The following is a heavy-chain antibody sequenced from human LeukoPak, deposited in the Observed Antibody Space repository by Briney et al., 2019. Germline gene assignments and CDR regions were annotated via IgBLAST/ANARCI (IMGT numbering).Heavy chain of an antibody. V-gene: IGHV4-4*02. D-gene: IGHD3-9*01. CDR2: ISRSGSP. J-gene: IGHJ4*02. CDR1: GGFNINGKW. Sequence: SGTLSLTCGVSGGFNINGKWWSWGRQPPGRGLEWIGEISRSGSPNYNPSLKGRLTISVDTAENQFSLKLSSVTAADTAVYYCARDSIAGYSLSWWGQGTLVTVSS. CDR3: ARDSIAGYSLSW.